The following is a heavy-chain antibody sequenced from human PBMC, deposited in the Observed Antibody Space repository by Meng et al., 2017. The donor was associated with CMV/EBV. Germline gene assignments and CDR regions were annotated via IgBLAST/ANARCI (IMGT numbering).Heavy chain of an antibody. J-gene: IGHJ4*02. V-gene: IGHV3-21*01. CDR3: ARRGGSVVVPAAHFDY. Sequence: GGSLRLSCAASGFTFSSYSMNWVRQAPGKGLEWVLSISSSSSYIYYADSVKGRFTISRDNAKNSLYLQMNSLRAEDTAVYYCARRGGSVVVPAAHFDYWGQGTLVTVSS. CDR1: GFTFSSYS. CDR2: ISSSSSYI. D-gene: IGHD2-2*01.